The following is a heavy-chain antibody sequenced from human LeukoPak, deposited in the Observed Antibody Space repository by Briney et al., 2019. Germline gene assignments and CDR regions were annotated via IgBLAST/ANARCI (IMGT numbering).Heavy chain of an antibody. V-gene: IGHV4-30-4*01. CDR1: GGSISSGDYY. CDR3: ARDLGNSDAFDI. J-gene: IGHJ3*02. D-gene: IGHD1-1*01. CDR2: IYYSGST. Sequence: SQTLSLTCTVSGGSISSGDYYWSWIRQPPGKGLEWIGYIYYSGSTYYNPSLKSRVTISVDTSKNQFSLKLSSVTAADTAVYYCARDLGNSDAFDIWGQGTMVTVSS.